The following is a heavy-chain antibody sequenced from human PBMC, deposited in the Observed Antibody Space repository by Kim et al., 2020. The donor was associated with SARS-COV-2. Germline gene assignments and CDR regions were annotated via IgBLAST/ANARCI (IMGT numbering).Heavy chain of an antibody. Sequence: SETLSLTCAVSGGSISSGGYSWSWIRQPPGKGLEWIGYIYHSGSTYYNPSLKSRVTISVDRSKNQFSLKLSSVTAADTAVYYCARAACYSCPFDYWGQGT. CDR2: IYHSGST. V-gene: IGHV4-30-2*01. D-gene: IGHD2-2*02. CDR3: ARAACYSCPFDY. J-gene: IGHJ4*02. CDR1: GGSISSGGYS.